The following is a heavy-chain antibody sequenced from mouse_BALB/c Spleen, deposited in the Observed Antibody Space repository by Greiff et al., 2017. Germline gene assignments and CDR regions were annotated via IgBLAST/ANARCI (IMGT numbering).Heavy chain of an antibody. V-gene: IGHV14-4*02. CDR2: IDPENGDT. CDR1: GFNIKDYY. CDR3: ITYGSFDY. Sequence: EVQLHQSGAELVRSGASVKLSCTASGFNIKDYYMHWVKQRPEQGLEWIGWIDPENGDTEYAPKFQGKATMTADTSSNTAYLQLSSLTSEDTAVYYCITYGSFDYWGQGTTLTVSS. D-gene: IGHD1-1*01. J-gene: IGHJ2*01.